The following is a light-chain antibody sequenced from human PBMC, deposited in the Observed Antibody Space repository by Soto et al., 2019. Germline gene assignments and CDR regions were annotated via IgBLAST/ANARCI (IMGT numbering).Light chain of an antibody. CDR1: TGAVTSDLH. J-gene: IGLJ1*01. Sequence: QAVVTQEPSLTVSPGGTVTLTCASSTGAVTSDLHPNWFQQKPGQAPRALIYSTSNTHSWTPARFSGSLLGGKAALTLSGVQTEDEAEYYCLLYYGGDYVFGTGTKLTVL. V-gene: IGLV7-43*01. CDR2: STS. CDR3: LLYYGGDYV.